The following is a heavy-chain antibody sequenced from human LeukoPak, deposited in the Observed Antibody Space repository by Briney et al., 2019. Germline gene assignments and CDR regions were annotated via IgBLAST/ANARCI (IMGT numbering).Heavy chain of an antibody. Sequence: PGGSLRLSCAASGFTFSSYSMNWVRQAPGKGLEWVSSISSSSSYIYYADSVKGRFIISRDNAKNSLYLQMNSLRAEDTAVYYCARDFLSSWAYYYYYYMDVWGKGTTVTVSS. D-gene: IGHD6-13*01. CDR3: ARDFLSSWAYYYYYYMDV. CDR1: GFTFSSYS. V-gene: IGHV3-21*01. J-gene: IGHJ6*03. CDR2: ISSSSSYI.